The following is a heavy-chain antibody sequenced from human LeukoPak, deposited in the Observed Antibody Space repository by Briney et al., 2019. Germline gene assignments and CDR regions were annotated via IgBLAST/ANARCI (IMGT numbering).Heavy chain of an antibody. CDR1: GFSFNSYW. V-gene: IGHV3-74*01. CDR2: ISNDGRST. D-gene: IGHD3-10*01. J-gene: IGHJ4*02. Sequence: GGSLRLSCAASGFSFNSYWMHWVRQAPGSGLVWVSRISNDGRSTSFADSVEGRFTISRDNAKNTLYLQMNSLSAEDTAVYYCTRGREGNYGLFDSWGQGTLVTVSS. CDR3: TRGREGNYGLFDS.